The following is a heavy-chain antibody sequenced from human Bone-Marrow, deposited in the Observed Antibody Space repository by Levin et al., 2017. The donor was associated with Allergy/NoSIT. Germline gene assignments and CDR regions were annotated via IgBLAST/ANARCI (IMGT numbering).Heavy chain of an antibody. Sequence: GGSLRLSCAASGFSLDGYAMHWVRQAPGKGLEWVSGISSNSGTIGYADSVKGRFTISRDNAKNSLYLQMNSLRGEDSALYYCAKASNLSGSIAAADYWGQGTLVTVSS. CDR3: AKASNLSGSIAAADY. V-gene: IGHV3-9*01. CDR1: GFSLDGYA. CDR2: ISSNSGTI. J-gene: IGHJ4*02. D-gene: IGHD6-13*01.